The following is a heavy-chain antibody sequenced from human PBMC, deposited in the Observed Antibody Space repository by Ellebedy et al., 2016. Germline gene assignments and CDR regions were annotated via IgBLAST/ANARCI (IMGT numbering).Heavy chain of an antibody. Sequence: SETLSLTCAVSGGSISSSFWWSWVRQPPGKGLEWIGEIHHSGSTNYNSSLKSRVTISVDTSKNQFSLKLSSVTAADTAVYYCARERAMVRGVMSPPYYYYMYVWGKGTTVTVSS. D-gene: IGHD3-10*01. CDR3: ARERAMVRGVMSPPYYYYMYV. CDR1: GGSISSSFW. CDR2: IHHSGST. J-gene: IGHJ6*03. V-gene: IGHV4-4*02.